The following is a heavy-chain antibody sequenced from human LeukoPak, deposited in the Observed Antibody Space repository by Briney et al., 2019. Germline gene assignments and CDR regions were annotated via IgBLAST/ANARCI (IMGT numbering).Heavy chain of an antibody. Sequence: TGGSLRLSCAASGFTFSNYVMHWVRQAPGKGLEWVTVISYDGSYKYYADSVKGRFTISRDNSKNTLYLQMNSLRAEDTAVYYCAKEKVVVVPAATLDYWGQGTLVTVSS. D-gene: IGHD2-2*01. CDR1: GFTFSNYV. J-gene: IGHJ4*02. CDR2: ISYDGSYK. V-gene: IGHV3-30*18. CDR3: AKEKVVVVPAATLDY.